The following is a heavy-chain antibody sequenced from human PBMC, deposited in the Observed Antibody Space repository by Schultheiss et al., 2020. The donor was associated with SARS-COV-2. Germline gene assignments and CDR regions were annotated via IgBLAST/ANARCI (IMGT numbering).Heavy chain of an antibody. CDR2: ISSNGGST. D-gene: IGHD5-12*01. V-gene: IGHV3-64*04. J-gene: IGHJ4*02. CDR1: GFTFSSYW. CDR3: ATGQGWLPDH. Sequence: GESLKISCAASGFTFSSYWMSWVRQAPGKGLEYVSAISSNGGSTYYADSVKGRFTISRDNAKNSLYLQMNSLRAEDTAVYYCATGQGWLPDHWGQGTLVTVSS.